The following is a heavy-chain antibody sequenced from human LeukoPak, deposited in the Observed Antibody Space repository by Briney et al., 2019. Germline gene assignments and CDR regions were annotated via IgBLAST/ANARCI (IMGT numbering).Heavy chain of an antibody. D-gene: IGHD3-9*01. CDR2: INYDARSR. CDR3: VRGAGPGTPFD. J-gene: IGHJ1*01. CDR1: GFTFSLSW. V-gene: IGHV3-74*01. Sequence: QAGGSLRLSCAASGFTFSLSWMHWVRQAPGKGLEWVSSINYDARSRTYADSVKGRVTISRDNAENTLFLQMNSLRVEDSAIYSWVRGAGPGTPFDGGQGILVTVSS.